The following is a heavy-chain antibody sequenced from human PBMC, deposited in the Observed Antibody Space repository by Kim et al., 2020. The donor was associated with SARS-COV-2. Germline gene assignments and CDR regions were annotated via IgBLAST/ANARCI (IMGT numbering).Heavy chain of an antibody. CDR2: INHSGST. CDR3: ARGETDSSGWFH. V-gene: IGHV4-34*01. D-gene: IGHD6-19*01. CDR1: GGSFSGYY. Sequence: SETLSLTCAVYGGSFSGYYWSWIRQPPGKGLEWIGEINHSGSTNYNPSLKSRVTISVDTSKNQFSLKLSSVTAADTAVYYCARGETDSSGWFHWGQGTLVTVSS. J-gene: IGHJ4*02.